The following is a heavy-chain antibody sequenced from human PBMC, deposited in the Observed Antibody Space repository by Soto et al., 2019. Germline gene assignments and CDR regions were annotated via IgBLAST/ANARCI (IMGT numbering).Heavy chain of an antibody. J-gene: IGHJ4*02. CDR3: ASLTVVTDYFDY. CDR2: ISYDGSNK. CDR1: GFTFSSYA. Sequence: FLRLSCAASGFTFSSYAMHWVRQAPGKGLEWVAVISYDGSNKYYADSVKGRFTISRDNSKNTLYLQMNSLRAEDTAVYYCASLTVVTDYFDYWGQGTLVTVSS. D-gene: IGHD2-15*01. V-gene: IGHV3-30-3*01.